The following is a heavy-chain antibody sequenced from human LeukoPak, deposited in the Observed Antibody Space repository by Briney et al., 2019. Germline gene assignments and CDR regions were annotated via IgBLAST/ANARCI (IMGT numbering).Heavy chain of an antibody. CDR1: GLTFSDHW. V-gene: IGHV3-11*01. CDR2: ISSSGNII. J-gene: IGHJ4*02. CDR3: ARGLTGLPLDY. D-gene: IGHD1-20*01. Sequence: GGSLRLSCAASGLTFSDHWFNWVRQAPGRGLEWVSYISSSGNIIYYADSVKGRFTISRDNAKNSLYLQMNSLRAEDTAVYYCARGLTGLPLDYWGQGTLVTVSS.